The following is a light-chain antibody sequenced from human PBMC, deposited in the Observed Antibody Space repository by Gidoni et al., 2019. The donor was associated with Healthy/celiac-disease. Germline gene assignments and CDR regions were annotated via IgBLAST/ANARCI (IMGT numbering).Light chain of an antibody. CDR2: GAS. CDR3: LQDYNYPPST. CDR1: QGISND. J-gene: IGKJ2*02. V-gene: IGKV1-6*01. Sequence: AIQMTQPPSSLSASVGDRVTITCRASQGISNDLGWYQQKPGKDPKPLIYGASSLQSGVPSRFSGSGSGTDFTLTIRSLQPEDCATYYCLQDYNYPPSTFGQGTKLEIK.